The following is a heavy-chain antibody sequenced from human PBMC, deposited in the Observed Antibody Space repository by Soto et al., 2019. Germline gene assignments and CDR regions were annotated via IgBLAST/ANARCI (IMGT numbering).Heavy chain of an antibody. J-gene: IGHJ5*02. D-gene: IGHD6-6*01. CDR3: VKGRDRSSSSLFDP. CDR2: ISWNSGSI. V-gene: IGHV3-9*01. Sequence: EVQLVESGGGLVQPGRSLRLSCAASGFTFDDYAMHWVRQGPGKGLEWVSGISWNSGSIGYADSGKGRFTISRDNAKKSLYLQMNSLRPEDTALYYCVKGRDRSSSSLFDPWGQGTLVTVSS. CDR1: GFTFDDYA.